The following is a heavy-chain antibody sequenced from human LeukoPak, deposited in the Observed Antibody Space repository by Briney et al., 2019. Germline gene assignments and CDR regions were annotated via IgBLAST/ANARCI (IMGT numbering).Heavy chain of an antibody. CDR2: MNPNSGNT. CDR3: AKSPWRKQWLVAYFDY. CDR1: GYTFTSYD. Sequence: GASVKVSCKASGYTFTSYDINWVRQATGQGLEWMGWMNPNSGNTGYAQKFQGRVTMTRNTSISTAYMELSSLRAEDTAVYYCAKSPWRKQWLVAYFDYWGQGTLVTVSS. J-gene: IGHJ4*02. D-gene: IGHD6-19*01. V-gene: IGHV1-8*01.